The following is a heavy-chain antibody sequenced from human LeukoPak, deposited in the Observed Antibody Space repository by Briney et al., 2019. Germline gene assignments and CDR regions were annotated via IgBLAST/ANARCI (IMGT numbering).Heavy chain of an antibody. CDR2: INHSGST. J-gene: IGHJ5*02. V-gene: IGHV4-34*01. CDR1: GGSFSGYY. Sequence: PSETLSLTCAVYGGSFSGYYWSWIRQPPGKGLEWIGEINHSGSTNYNPSPKSRVTISVDTSKDQFSLKLSSVTAADTAVYYCARGIAVARTNWFDPWGQGTLVTVSS. CDR3: ARGIAVARTNWFDP. D-gene: IGHD6-19*01.